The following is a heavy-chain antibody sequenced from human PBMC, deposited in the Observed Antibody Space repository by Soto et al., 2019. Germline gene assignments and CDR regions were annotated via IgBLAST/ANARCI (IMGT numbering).Heavy chain of an antibody. Sequence: PWETLSLTCTVSGGSISSYYWSWIRQPPGKGLEWIGYIYYSGSTNYNPSLKSRVTISVDTSKNQFSLKLSSVTAADTAVYYCARDRSYCSGGSCSHRGFDYWGQGTLVTVSS. D-gene: IGHD2-15*01. CDR2: IYYSGST. V-gene: IGHV4-59*01. J-gene: IGHJ4*02. CDR3: ARDRSYCSGGSCSHRGFDY. CDR1: GGSISSYY.